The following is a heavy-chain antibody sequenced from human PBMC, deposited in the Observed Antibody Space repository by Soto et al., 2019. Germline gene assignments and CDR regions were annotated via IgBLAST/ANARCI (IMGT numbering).Heavy chain of an antibody. V-gene: IGHV1-69*02. D-gene: IGHD3-9*01. J-gene: IGHJ6*02. CDR1: GGTFSSYT. CDR3: ARAKKPYYDILTGFDYPYYFGMDV. CDR2: IIPILGIA. Sequence: SVKVSCKASGGTFSSYTISWVRQAPGQGLEWMGRIIPILGIANYAQKFQGRVTMTRNTSISTAYMELSSLRSEDTAVYYCARAKKPYYDILTGFDYPYYFGMDVWGQGTTLTVS.